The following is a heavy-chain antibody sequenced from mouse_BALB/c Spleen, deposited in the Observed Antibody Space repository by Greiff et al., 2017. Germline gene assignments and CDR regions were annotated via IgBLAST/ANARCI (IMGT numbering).Heavy chain of an antibody. CDR1: GFTFSSFG. CDR2: ISSGSSTI. V-gene: IGHV5-17*02. D-gene: IGHD2-2*01. Sequence: EVQLVESGGGLVKPGGSLKLSCAASGFTFSSFGMHWVRQAPEKGLEWVAYISSGSSTIYYADTVKGRFTISRDNPKNTLFLQMTSLRSDDTAMYYCARSPYYYGYPLYYFDYWGQGTTLTVSA. J-gene: IGHJ2*01. CDR3: ARSPYYYGYPLYYFDY.